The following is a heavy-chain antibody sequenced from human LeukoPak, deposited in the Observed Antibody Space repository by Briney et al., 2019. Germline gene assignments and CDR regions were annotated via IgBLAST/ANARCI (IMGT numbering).Heavy chain of an antibody. Sequence: SVKLSCNASGYTFTSYAMNWVRQAPGQGLEWMGWINTNTGNPTYAQGFTGRFVFSLYTSVSTAYLQISSLKAEDTAVYYCARGEGFGELFHAEYFQHWGQGTMVTVSS. CDR1: GYTFTSYA. V-gene: IGHV7-4-1*02. D-gene: IGHD3-10*01. CDR2: INTNTGNP. CDR3: ARGEGFGELFHAEYFQH. J-gene: IGHJ1*01.